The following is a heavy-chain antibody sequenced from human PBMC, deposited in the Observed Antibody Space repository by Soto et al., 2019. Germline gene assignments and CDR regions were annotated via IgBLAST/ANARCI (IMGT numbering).Heavy chain of an antibody. CDR2: ISSSSSYI. J-gene: IGHJ6*02. Sequence: GGSLRLSCAASGFTFSSYSMNWVRQAPGKGLEWVSSISSSSSYIYYADSVKGRFTISRDNAKNSLYLQMNSLRAEDTAVYYCAREAVRGVTGMDVWGQGTTVTVSS. D-gene: IGHD3-10*01. CDR1: GFTFSSYS. CDR3: AREAVRGVTGMDV. V-gene: IGHV3-21*01.